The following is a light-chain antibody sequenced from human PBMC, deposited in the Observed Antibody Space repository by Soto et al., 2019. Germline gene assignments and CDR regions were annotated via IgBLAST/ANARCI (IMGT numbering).Light chain of an antibody. V-gene: IGLV1-44*01. J-gene: IGLJ2*01. CDR1: SSNIGSNP. CDR3: SAWDDSLNGPV. CDR2: NNN. Sequence: QSVLTQPHSASGTPGQRVTISCSGSSSNIGSNPANWYQQLPGTAPKVLIYNNNQRPSGVPDRFSGSKSATSASLAISGLLSEDEADYYCSAWDDSLNGPVFGGGTKLTVL.